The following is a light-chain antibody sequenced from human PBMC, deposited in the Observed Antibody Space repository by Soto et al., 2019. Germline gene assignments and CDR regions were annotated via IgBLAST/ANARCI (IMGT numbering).Light chain of an antibody. J-gene: IGLJ1*01. CDR2: NVYGNN. CDR1: SSDVGAYNF. V-gene: IGLV2-14*03. CDR3: KSYDRSLSGYV. Sequence: QSALAQPASVSGSPGQSITISCTGTSSDVGAYNFVSWHQQHPGKAPKLMIYNVYGNNNRPSGVPARFSGSKSGTSASLAIAGIQAQDEGHSHSKSYDRSLSGYVFGTGTKVTV.